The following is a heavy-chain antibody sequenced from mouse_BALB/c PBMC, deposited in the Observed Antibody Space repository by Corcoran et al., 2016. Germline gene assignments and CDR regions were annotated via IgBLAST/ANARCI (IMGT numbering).Heavy chain of an antibody. V-gene: IGHV1-18*01. J-gene: IGHJ2*01. Sequence: EVQLQQSGPELVKPGASMKISCKASGYSFTGYTMNWVKQSHGKNLEWIGLIKPYNGGTGYNQKFNGKATLTVDKSSRTAYMELRSLTSEDSAGYDCERCQDQYGNYDYWGQGITLTFSS. CDR3: ERCQDQYGNYDY. CDR1: GYSFTGYT. CDR2: IKPYNGGT. D-gene: IGHD2-1*01.